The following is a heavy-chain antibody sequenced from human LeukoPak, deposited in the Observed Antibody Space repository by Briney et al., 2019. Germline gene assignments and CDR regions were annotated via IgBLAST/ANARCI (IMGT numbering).Heavy chain of an antibody. CDR1: GFTFSSHS. V-gene: IGHV3-21*01. CDR2: FGTRSSSI. J-gene: IGHJ4*02. Sequence: GGSLRLSCAASGFTFSSHSMNWVRHAPGKGLGWVSSFGTRSSSIYYADSVKGRFTISRDNARNSLYLQMNSLKAEDTAVYYCARERAEGFDYWGQGTLVTVSS. CDR3: ARERAEGFDY.